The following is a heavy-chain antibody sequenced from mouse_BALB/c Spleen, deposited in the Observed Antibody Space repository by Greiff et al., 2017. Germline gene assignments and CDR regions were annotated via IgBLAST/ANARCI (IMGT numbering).Heavy chain of an antibody. CDR2: IYPGNVNT. D-gene: IGHD2-4*01. J-gene: IGHJ4*01. CDR3: ARGGPDYGRYYYAMDY. Sequence: QVQLKQSGPELVKPGASVRISCKASGYTFTSYYIHWVKQRPGQGLEWIGWIYPGNVNTKYNEKFKGKATLTADKSSSTAYMQLSSLTSEDSAVYFCARGGPDYGRYYYAMDYWGQGTSVTVSS. CDR1: GYTFTSYY. V-gene: IGHV1S56*01.